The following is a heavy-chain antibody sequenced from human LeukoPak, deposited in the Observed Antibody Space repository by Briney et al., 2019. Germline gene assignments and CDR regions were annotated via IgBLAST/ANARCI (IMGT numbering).Heavy chain of an antibody. Sequence: ASVKVSCKASGYTFSTCDINWVRQATGQGLEWMGWMNTNSGNTGFAHKFQGRVTMTRDTSISTAYMELSSLRSDDTAVYYCARVLGSISHWGQGTLVTVSS. CDR2: MNTNSGNT. J-gene: IGHJ4*02. CDR3: ARVLGSISH. V-gene: IGHV1-8*01. CDR1: GYTFSTCD. D-gene: IGHD1-1*01.